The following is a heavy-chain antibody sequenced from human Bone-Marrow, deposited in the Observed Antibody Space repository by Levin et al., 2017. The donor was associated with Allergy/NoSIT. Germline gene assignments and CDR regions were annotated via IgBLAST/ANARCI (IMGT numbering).Heavy chain of an antibody. J-gene: IGHJ4*02. V-gene: IGHV2-5*02. CDR2: IYWDDDK. Sequence: SGPTLVKPPQTLTLTCTFSGFSLTTSGVGVGWIRQPPGKALEWLALIYWDDDKRYSPSLKSRLSITKDTSKNQVVLTMTNMDPVDTATYYCAHRQTYGGYGIFDYWGQGTLVTVSS. CDR3: AHRQTYGGYGIFDY. CDR1: GFSLTTSGVG. D-gene: IGHD5-12*01.